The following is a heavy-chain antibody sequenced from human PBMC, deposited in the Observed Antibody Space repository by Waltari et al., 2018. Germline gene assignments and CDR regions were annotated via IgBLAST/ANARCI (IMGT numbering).Heavy chain of an antibody. J-gene: IGHJ2*01. Sequence: QVQLLQSGPGLVKPSETLSLTCTVPDGSISISWTWIRQPPGKGPEGMGCSSTTRVNMYKPSLQSRFSFSVDTSKNQFSRRLTSVTAADTALYYCARDTGGWYYDVWGRGSLVTVSA. CDR2: SSTTRVN. D-gene: IGHD3-10*01. CDR3: ARDTGGWYYDV. V-gene: IGHV4-59*01. CDR1: DGSISIS.